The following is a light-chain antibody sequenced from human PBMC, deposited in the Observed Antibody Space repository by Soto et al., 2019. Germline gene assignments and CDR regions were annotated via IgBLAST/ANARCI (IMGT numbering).Light chain of an antibody. CDR2: DTS. CDR3: QQYDHWPRMLS. J-gene: IGKJ4*01. CDR1: QSLTSN. Sequence: EIILTQSPATLYVPPGERATLSCRASQSLTSNLAWYQQRPGQAPRLLIYDTSTRATDIPARFSGSGSGTEFTLTIASLQSEDFAVYYCQQYDHWPRMLSFGGGTRV. V-gene: IGKV3-15*01.